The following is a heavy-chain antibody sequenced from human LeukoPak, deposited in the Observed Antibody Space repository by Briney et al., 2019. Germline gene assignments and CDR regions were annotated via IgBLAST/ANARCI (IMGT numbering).Heavy chain of an antibody. CDR3: ARYYDYVWGSYRNNWFDP. J-gene: IGHJ5*02. D-gene: IGHD3-16*02. CDR2: IYYSGST. V-gene: IGHV4-59*12. CDR1: GGSISSFY. Sequence: SETLSLTCTVSGGSISSFYWSWIRQSPGKGLEWIGYIYYSGSTNYSPSLSSRVTTSVDTSKNQFSLKLSSVTAADTAVYYCARYYDYVWGSYRNNWFDPWGQGTLVTVSS.